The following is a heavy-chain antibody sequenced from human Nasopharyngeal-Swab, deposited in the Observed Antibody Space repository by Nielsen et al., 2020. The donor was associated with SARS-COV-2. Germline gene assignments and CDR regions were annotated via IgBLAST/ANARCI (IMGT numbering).Heavy chain of an antibody. V-gene: IGHV3-23*01. CDR3: AKMARFRSGSDWFDP. Sequence: GESLKISCAASGFTFSSYAMSWVRQAPGKGLEWVSAISGSGGSTYYADSVKGRFTISRDNSKNTLYLQMNSLRAEDTAVYYCAKMARFRSGSDWFDPWGQGTLVTVSS. D-gene: IGHD6-19*01. CDR1: GFTFSSYA. J-gene: IGHJ5*02. CDR2: ISGSGGST.